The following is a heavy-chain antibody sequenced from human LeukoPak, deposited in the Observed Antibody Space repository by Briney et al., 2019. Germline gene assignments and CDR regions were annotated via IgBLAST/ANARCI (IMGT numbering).Heavy chain of an antibody. J-gene: IGHJ3*02. CDR2: ISGSGGST. Sequence: AGGSLRLSCAASGFTFSSYAMSWVRQAPGKGLEWVSAISGSGGSTYYADSVKGRFTISRDNSKNTLYLQMNSLRAEDTAVYYCAKDLGDSSGSNAFDIWGQGTMVTVSS. D-gene: IGHD3-22*01. CDR3: AKDLGDSSGSNAFDI. V-gene: IGHV3-23*01. CDR1: GFTFSSYA.